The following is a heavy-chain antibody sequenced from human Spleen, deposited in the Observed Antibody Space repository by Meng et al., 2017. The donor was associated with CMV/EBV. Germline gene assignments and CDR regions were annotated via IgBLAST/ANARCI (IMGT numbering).Heavy chain of an antibody. J-gene: IGHJ4*02. Sequence: GGSLRLSCAASGFTFSSYGMHWVRQAPGKGLEWVAFIRYDGSNKYYADSVKGRFTISRDKSKNTLYLQMNSLRAEDTAVYYCAKYSAVGERLYYFDYWGQGTLVTVS. CDR2: IRYDGSNK. D-gene: IGHD3-16*01. CDR1: GFTFSSYG. V-gene: IGHV3-30*02. CDR3: AKYSAVGERLYYFDY.